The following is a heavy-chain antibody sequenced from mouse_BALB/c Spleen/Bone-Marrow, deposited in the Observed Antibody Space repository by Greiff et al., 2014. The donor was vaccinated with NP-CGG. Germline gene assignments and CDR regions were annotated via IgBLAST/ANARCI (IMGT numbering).Heavy chain of an antibody. CDR1: GYTFTSYW. V-gene: IGHV1S22*01. J-gene: IGHJ4*01. Sequence: LQQPGSELVRPGASVKLSCKASGYTFTSYWMHWVKQRPGQGLEWLGNIYPGTGSINYDEKFKSKATLTVDTSSSTACMQLSSLTSEDSAVYYCTRSGYVMDYWGQGTSVTVSS. CDR2: IYPGTGSI. CDR3: TRSGYVMDY. D-gene: IGHD3-1*01.